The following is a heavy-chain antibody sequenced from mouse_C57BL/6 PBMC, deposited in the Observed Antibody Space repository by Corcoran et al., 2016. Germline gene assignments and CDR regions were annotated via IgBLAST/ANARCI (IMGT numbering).Heavy chain of an antibody. CDR2: INPYNGGT. CDR1: GYTFTSYN. Sequence: EVQLQQSGPELVKSGASVKIPCKASGYTFTSYNMDWVKQSHGKSLEWIGDINPYNGGTSYNQKFKGKATLTVDKSSSTAYMELNSLTSEDCAVEYCARWMVTTDWYFDVWGTGTTVTVSS. D-gene: IGHD2-2*01. CDR3: ARWMVTTDWYFDV. V-gene: IGHV1-18*01. J-gene: IGHJ1*03.